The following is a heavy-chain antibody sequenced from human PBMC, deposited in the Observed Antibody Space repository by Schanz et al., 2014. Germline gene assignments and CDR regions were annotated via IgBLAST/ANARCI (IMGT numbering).Heavy chain of an antibody. D-gene: IGHD5-18*01. CDR1: GFIFRTYG. J-gene: IGHJ4*02. CDR2: IHYDGTYK. Sequence: GHLTESGGGVVQPGGSLRLSCAASGFIFRTYGMHWVRQAPGKGLEWVAFIHYDGTYKYYADSVKGRFTISRDNSENILYLQMISLRAEDTAVYYCAKLDGYAYGSMGQEYFDYWGQGTLVAVSS. V-gene: IGHV3-30*02. CDR3: AKLDGYAYGSMGQEYFDY.